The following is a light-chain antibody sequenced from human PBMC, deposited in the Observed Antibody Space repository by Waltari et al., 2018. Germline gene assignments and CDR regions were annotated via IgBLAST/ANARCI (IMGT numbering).Light chain of an antibody. J-gene: IGKJ1*01. CDR2: DAS. Sequence: ETVMTQAPATLFVSPGERATLSCRSSQSVSRNLAWYQQKPGQAPRLLIYDASTRATGIPARFSGSRSGTEFTLTFSSLQSEDFAIYHCHQYNNWPPWTFGPGPKVAI. CDR1: QSVSRN. CDR3: HQYNNWPPWT. V-gene: IGKV3-15*01.